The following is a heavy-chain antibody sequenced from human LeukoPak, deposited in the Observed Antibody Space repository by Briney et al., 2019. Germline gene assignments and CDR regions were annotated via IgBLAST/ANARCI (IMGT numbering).Heavy chain of an antibody. V-gene: IGHV4-59*01. CDR1: GGSISSYY. CDR3: ARVRRTIGAFDY. CDR2: IYYSGST. Sequence: SQTLSLTCTVSGGSISSYYWSWIRQPPGKGLEWIGYIYYSGSTNYNPSLKSRVTISVDTSKNQFSPKLSSVTAADTAVYYCARVRRTIGAFDYWGQGTLVTVSS. D-gene: IGHD3-10*01. J-gene: IGHJ4*02.